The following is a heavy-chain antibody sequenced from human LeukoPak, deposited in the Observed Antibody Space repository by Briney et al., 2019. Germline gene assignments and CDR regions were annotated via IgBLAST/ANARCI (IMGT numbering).Heavy chain of an antibody. J-gene: IGHJ4*02. Sequence: GGSLRLSCAASGFTFSYVWMSWVRQTPGKGLEWVGRIKSKTDGGTADYAAPVKGRFTISRDDSKDTLFLQMISLKTEDTAVYYCTTESNGGSDSWGRGTLVTVSS. V-gene: IGHV3-15*01. CDR2: IKSKTDGGTA. D-gene: IGHD4-23*01. CDR1: GFTFSYVW. CDR3: TTESNGGSDS.